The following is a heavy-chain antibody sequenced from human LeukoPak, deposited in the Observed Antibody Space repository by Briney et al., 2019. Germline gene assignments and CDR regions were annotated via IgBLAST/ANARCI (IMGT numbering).Heavy chain of an antibody. J-gene: IGHJ3*02. CDR2: INHSGST. Sequence: SETLSLTCAVYGGSFSGYYWSWIRQPPGKGLGWIGEINHSGSTNYNPSLKSRVTISVDTSKNQFSLKLSSVTAADTAVYYCAREGGSGLVPDAFDIWGQGTMVTVSS. CDR3: AREGGSGLVPDAFDI. V-gene: IGHV4-34*01. D-gene: IGHD3-10*01. CDR1: GGSFSGYY.